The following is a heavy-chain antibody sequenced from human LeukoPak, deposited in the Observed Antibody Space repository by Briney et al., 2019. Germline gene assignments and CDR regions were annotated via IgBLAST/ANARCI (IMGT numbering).Heavy chain of an antibody. CDR1: GGSISSYY. CDR3: ASSVFGVADN. D-gene: IGHD3-3*01. CDR2: IYYSGST. Sequence: SETLSLTCTVSGGSISSYYWSWIRKPPGKGLEWIGYIYYSGSTNYNPSLKSRVTISVDTSKNQFSLKLSSVTAADAAVYYCASSVFGVADNWGQGTLVTVSS. J-gene: IGHJ4*02. V-gene: IGHV4-59*08.